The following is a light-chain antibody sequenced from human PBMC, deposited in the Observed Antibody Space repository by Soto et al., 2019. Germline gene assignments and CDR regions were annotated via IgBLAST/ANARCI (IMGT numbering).Light chain of an antibody. CDR1: SSDVGGYNH. Sequence: QSALTQPRSVSGSPGQSVTISCTGTSSDVGGYNHVSWYQQHPGKAPKLMIYDVNKRPSGVPDRFSGSKSGNTASLTISGLQAADEADYYCCSYAGSYSWVFGGGTKLTVL. V-gene: IGLV2-11*01. J-gene: IGLJ3*02. CDR3: CSYAGSYSWV. CDR2: DVN.